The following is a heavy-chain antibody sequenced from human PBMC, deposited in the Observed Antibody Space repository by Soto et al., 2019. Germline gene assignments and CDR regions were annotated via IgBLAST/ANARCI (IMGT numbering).Heavy chain of an antibody. CDR3: ARAPYDYVWGSYRPNYAFDI. CDR1: GGSISSGGYY. Sequence: SETLSLTCTVSGGSISSGGYYWSWIRQHPGKGLEWIGYIYYSGSTYYNPSLKSRVTISVDTSKNQFSLKLSSVTAADTAVYYCARAPYDYVWGSYRPNYAFDIWGQGTMVTVSS. J-gene: IGHJ3*02. CDR2: IYYSGST. D-gene: IGHD3-16*02. V-gene: IGHV4-31*03.